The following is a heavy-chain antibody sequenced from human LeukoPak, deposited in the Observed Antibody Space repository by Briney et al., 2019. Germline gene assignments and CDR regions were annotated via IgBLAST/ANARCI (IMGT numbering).Heavy chain of an antibody. V-gene: IGHV1-18*01. Sequence: ASVKVSCKTSGYTFTIYGISWVRQAPGQGLEWMGLISAYGNTNYAQNLQGRVTMTTDTSTSTAYMELRSLRSDDTAVYYCARGIIGYYFDYWGQGTLVTVTS. CDR2: ISAYGNT. CDR3: ARGIIGYYFDY. J-gene: IGHJ4*02. CDR1: GYTFTIYG. D-gene: IGHD2-15*01.